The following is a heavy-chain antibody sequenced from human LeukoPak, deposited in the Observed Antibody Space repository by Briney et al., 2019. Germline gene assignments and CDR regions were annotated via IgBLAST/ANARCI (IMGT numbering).Heavy chain of an antibody. D-gene: IGHD1-26*01. V-gene: IGHV4-61*01. CDR3: ARVIVGGSADS. Sequence: SETLSLTCTVSGGSVSSGNYYWIWIRQPPGKGLEWIGYIYYSGSTNYSPSLKSRVAISVDTSRNQFSLKLSSVTAADTAVYYCARVIVGGSADSWGQGTLVTVSS. J-gene: IGHJ5*01. CDR1: GGSVSSGNYY. CDR2: IYYSGST.